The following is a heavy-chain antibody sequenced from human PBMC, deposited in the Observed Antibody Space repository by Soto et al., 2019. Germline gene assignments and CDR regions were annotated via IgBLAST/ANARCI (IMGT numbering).Heavy chain of an antibody. CDR3: ARTAPDFWSGYYEGPITYYFDY. CDR1: GGSISSYY. CDR2: IYYSGST. J-gene: IGHJ4*02. D-gene: IGHD3-3*01. Sequence: SETLSLTCTVSGGSISSYYWGWIRQPPGKGLEWIGYIYYSGSTNYNPSLKSRVTISVDTSKNQFSLKLSSVTAADTAVYYCARTAPDFWSGYYEGPITYYFDYWGQGTLVTVSS. V-gene: IGHV4-59*01.